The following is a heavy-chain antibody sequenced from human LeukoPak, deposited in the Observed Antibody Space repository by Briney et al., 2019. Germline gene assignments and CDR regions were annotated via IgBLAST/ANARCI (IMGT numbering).Heavy chain of an antibody. Sequence: GRSLRLSCAASGFTFSSYGMHWVRQAPGKGLEWVAVIWYDGSNKYYADSVKGRFTIPRDNSKNTLYLQMNSLRAEDTAVYYCARDGYSSGWEHADYWGQGTLVTVSS. V-gene: IGHV3-33*01. J-gene: IGHJ4*02. CDR3: ARDGYSSGWEHADY. CDR1: GFTFSSYG. CDR2: IWYDGSNK. D-gene: IGHD6-19*01.